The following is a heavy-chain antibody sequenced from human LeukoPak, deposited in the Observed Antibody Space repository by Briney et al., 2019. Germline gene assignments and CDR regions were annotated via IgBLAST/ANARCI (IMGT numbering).Heavy chain of an antibody. CDR1: GFTFSSYW. CDR3: ARAPRYSSGWDPLDY. J-gene: IGHJ4*02. D-gene: IGHD6-19*01. CDR2: INHSGST. V-gene: IGHV4-34*01. Sequence: GSLRLSCAASGFTFSSYWMSWVRQAPGKGLEWIGEINHSGSTNCNPSLKSRVTISVDTSKNQFSLKLSSVTAADTAVYYCARAPRYSSGWDPLDYWGQGTLVTVSS.